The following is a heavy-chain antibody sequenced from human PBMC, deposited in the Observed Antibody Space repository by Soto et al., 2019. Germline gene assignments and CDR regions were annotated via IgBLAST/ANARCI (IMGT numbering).Heavy chain of an antibody. CDR3: ARDFYYDSD. V-gene: IGHV3-21*01. CDR2: ISSGNSYI. D-gene: IGHD3-22*01. Sequence: VGSLRPSCSPSGFTFSSYTMHWVRQAPGKGLEWVPSISSGNSYIYYADSVKGRFTISRDNAKNSVYLQMHSLRAEDTAVYYCARDFYYDSDWGQGTLVTVSS. CDR1: GFTFSSYT. J-gene: IGHJ4*02.